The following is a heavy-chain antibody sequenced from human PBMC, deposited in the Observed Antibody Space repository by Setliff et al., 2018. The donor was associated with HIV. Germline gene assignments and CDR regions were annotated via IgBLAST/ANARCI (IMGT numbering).Heavy chain of an antibody. Sequence: PSVKVSCKASGYTFTFYGINWVRQAPGQELEWMRWINAYNGNTNYAQKLQGRVTMTTDTSTSTAYMELRSLRSDDTAVYFCARDGRIAAAGSWNYYYYMDVWGKGTTVTVSS. CDR1: GYTFTFYG. J-gene: IGHJ6*03. D-gene: IGHD6-13*01. CDR3: ARDGRIAAAGSWNYYYYMDV. V-gene: IGHV1-18*01. CDR2: INAYNGNT.